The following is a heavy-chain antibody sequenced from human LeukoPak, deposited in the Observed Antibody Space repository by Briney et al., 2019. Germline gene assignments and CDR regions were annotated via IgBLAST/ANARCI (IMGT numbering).Heavy chain of an antibody. V-gene: IGHV1-18*01. Sequence: GASVKVSCRASGYSFTTYGINWVRQAPGQGLEWMGWISTYTGDTKYVQKLQGRVSMTTDTSTSTAHMELRSLRSDDTAVYYCARGYHLDTSGYPVSEYFQHWGQGTLVTVSS. D-gene: IGHD3-22*01. CDR3: ARGYHLDTSGYPVSEYFQH. CDR2: ISTYTGDT. CDR1: GYSFTTYG. J-gene: IGHJ1*01.